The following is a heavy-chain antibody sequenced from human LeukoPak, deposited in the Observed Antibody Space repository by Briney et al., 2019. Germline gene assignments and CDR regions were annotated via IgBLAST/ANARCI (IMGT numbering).Heavy chain of an antibody. V-gene: IGHV3-7*01. Sequence: PGGSLRLSCAASGFTFSSYWMSWVRQAPGKGLEWVANIKQDGSEKYYVDSVKGRFTISRDNAKNSLYLQMNSLRAEDTAVYYCARSLGDYGDYGEEYYFGYWGQGTLVTVSS. CDR2: IKQDGSEK. J-gene: IGHJ4*02. CDR1: GFTFSSYW. CDR3: ARSLGDYGDYGEEYYFGY. D-gene: IGHD4-17*01.